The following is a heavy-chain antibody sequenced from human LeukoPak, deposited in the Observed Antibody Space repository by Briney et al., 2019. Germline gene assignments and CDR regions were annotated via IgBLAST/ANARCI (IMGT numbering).Heavy chain of an antibody. V-gene: IGHV4-34*01. Sequence: SETLSLTCAVYGGSFSGYYWSWIRQPPGKGLEWIGEINHSGSTNYSPSLKSRVTISVDTSKNQFSLKLSSVTAADTAVYYCARVIDIVVVPAASKGDAFDIWGQGTMVTVSS. J-gene: IGHJ3*02. CDR3: ARVIDIVVVPAASKGDAFDI. CDR2: INHSGST. D-gene: IGHD2-2*01. CDR1: GGSFSGYY.